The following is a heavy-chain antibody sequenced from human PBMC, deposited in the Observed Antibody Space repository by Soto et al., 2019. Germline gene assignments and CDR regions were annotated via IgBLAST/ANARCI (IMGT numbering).Heavy chain of an antibody. CDR3: AREYCSSTSCLNWFDP. CDR1: GFTFSSYS. D-gene: IGHD2-2*01. Sequence: GGSMRLSCAAAGFTFSSYSMNWVRQAPGKGLEWVSYISSSSSTIYYADSVKGRFTISRDNAKNSLYLQMNSLRAEDTAVYYCAREYCSSTSCLNWFDPWGQGTLVTVSS. J-gene: IGHJ5*02. V-gene: IGHV3-48*01. CDR2: ISSSSSTI.